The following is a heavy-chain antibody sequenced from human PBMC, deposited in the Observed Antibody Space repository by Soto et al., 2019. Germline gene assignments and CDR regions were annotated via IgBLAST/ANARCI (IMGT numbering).Heavy chain of an antibody. J-gene: IGHJ4*02. CDR1: GFSLTTTGVG. CDR3: AQQNYGEFDY. V-gene: IGHV2-5*02. Sequence: QITLKESGPTLVKPTQTLTLTCTFSGFSLTTTGVGVGWIRQPPGKALEWLALIYWDDDKRYNPSLKSRLTITWDTSKNQVVLTMTNMDPVDTGTYYCAQQNYGEFDYWGQGTLVTVSS. CDR2: IYWDDDK. D-gene: IGHD3-10*01.